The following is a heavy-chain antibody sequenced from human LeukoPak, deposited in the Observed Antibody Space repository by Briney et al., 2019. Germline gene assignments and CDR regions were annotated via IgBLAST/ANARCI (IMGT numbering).Heavy chain of an antibody. CDR2: IHPNSGGT. J-gene: IGHJ4*02. CDR1: GYTFTAYH. D-gene: IGHD3-10*01. CDR3: ARASGEFYGSGSYYS. Sequence: ASVKVSCKASGYTFTAYHMDWVRQAPGQRLEWMGWIHPNSGGTNYAQKFQGRVTMTRDTSISTAYMELSSLRSDDTAVYYCARASGEFYGSGSYYSWGQGTLVTVTS. V-gene: IGHV1-2*02.